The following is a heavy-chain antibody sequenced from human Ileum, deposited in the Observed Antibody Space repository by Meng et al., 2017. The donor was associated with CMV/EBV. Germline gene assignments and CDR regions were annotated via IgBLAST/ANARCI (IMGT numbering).Heavy chain of an antibody. V-gene: IGHV1-46*03. CDR1: GYTFTSYY. CDR3: ATKQRYCSGDNCHYYGMDV. Sequence: ASVKVSCKASGYTFTSYYMHWVRHAPGQGLEWMGGIVPMYNIIFGAQNFQGRVTITTDGPQNTVYMELSSLRSEDTAVYYCATKQRYCSGDNCHYYGMDVWGQGTTVTVSS. CDR2: IVPMYNII. J-gene: IGHJ6*02. D-gene: IGHD2-15*01.